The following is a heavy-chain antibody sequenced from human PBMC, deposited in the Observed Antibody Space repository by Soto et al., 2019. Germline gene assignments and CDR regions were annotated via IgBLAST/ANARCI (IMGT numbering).Heavy chain of an antibody. CDR3: ARGVVAATPGDNWFDP. D-gene: IGHD2-15*01. CDR2: IYYSGST. J-gene: IGHJ5*02. Sequence: QVQLQESGSGLVKPSQTLSLTCTVSGGSISSGGYYWSWIRQHPGKGLEWIGYIYYSGSTYYNPSLKSRVTISVDTSKNQFSLKLSSVTAADTAVYYCARGVVAATPGDNWFDPWGQGTLVTVSS. CDR1: GGSISSGGYY. V-gene: IGHV4-31*03.